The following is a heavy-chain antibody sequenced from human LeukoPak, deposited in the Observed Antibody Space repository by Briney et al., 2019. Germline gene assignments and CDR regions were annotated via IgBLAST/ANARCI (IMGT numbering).Heavy chain of an antibody. CDR1: GGTFSSYA. J-gene: IGHJ5*02. D-gene: IGHD6-19*01. Sequence: GASVKVSCKASGGTFSSYAISWVRQAPGQGLEWMGGIIPIFGTANYAQKFQGRVTITADESTSTAYMELSSLRSEDTAVYYCARSPVYSSRWRFDPWGQGTLVTVSS. CDR3: ARSPVYSSRWRFDP. CDR2: IIPIFGTA. V-gene: IGHV1-69*13.